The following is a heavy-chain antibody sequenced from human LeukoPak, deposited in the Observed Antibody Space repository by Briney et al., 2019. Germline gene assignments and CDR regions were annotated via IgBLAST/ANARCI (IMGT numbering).Heavy chain of an antibody. Sequence: SETLSLTCTVSGGSISSYYWSWIRQPPGKGLEWIGYIYYSGSTNYNPSLKGRVTISVDTSKNQFSLKLSSVTAADTAVYYCARDISAAAGTMPEFNDAFDIWGQGTMVTVSS. CDR3: ARDISAAAGTMPEFNDAFDI. J-gene: IGHJ3*02. D-gene: IGHD6-13*01. CDR2: IYYSGST. CDR1: GGSISSYY. V-gene: IGHV4-59*01.